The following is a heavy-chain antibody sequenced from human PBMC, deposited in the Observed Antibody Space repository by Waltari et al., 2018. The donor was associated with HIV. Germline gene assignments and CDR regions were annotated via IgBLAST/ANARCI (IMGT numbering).Heavy chain of an antibody. V-gene: IGHV3-23*01. CDR1: GFIFTAFA. CDR3: VKDSGRAADVFDL. D-gene: IGHD3-10*01. CDR2: IRGGGET. J-gene: IGHJ3*01. Sequence: QLLESGGGLVEPGGSLRLYCEASGFIFTAFAMDWVRQAPGKVVEWVAAIRGGGETFYADAVKGRVTISRDNSKNTLYRQMNSLRADDAAVYYCVKDSGRAADVFDLWGQGTMVTVSS.